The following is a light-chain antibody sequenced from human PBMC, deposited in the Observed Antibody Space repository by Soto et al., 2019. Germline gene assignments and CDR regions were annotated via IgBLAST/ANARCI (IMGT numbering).Light chain of an antibody. Sequence: DIQMAQSPSTLSGSVGGRVTITCRASQTISSWLAWYQQKPGKAPKLLIYKASTLKSGVPSRFSGSGSGTEFTLTISSLQHDAFATYYCQHYNSYSEAFGQVTKVDIK. V-gene: IGKV1-5*03. CDR3: QHYNSYSEA. CDR1: QTISSW. J-gene: IGKJ1*01. CDR2: KAS.